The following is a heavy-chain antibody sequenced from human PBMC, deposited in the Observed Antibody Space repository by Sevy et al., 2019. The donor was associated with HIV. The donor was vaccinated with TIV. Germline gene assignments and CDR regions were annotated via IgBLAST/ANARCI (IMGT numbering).Heavy chain of an antibody. CDR2: ISAYNGNT. Sequence: ASVKVSCKASGYTFTSYGISWVRQAPGQGLEWMGWISAYNGNTNYAQKLQGRVTMTTDTSKSTAYMELRSRRSDDTAVYYCAGEYTPPTIFGFVIANYYGMDVWGQGTTVTVSS. J-gene: IGHJ6*02. CDR1: GYTFTSYG. V-gene: IGHV1-18*01. D-gene: IGHD3-3*01. CDR3: AGEYTPPTIFGFVIANYYGMDV.